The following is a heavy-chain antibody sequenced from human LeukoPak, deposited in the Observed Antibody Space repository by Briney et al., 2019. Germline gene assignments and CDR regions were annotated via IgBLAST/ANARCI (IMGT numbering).Heavy chain of an antibody. CDR1: GYTFTGYY. CDR2: INPNSGGT. D-gene: IGHD3-10*01. Sequence: ASVKVSCKASGYTFTGYYMHWVRQAPGQGLEWMGWINPNSGGTNYAQKFQGRVTMTRDTSISTAYMELSRLRSDDTAVYYCARASFKVPMVRGVIITGPGYWGQGTLVTVSS. J-gene: IGHJ4*02. CDR3: ARASFKVPMVRGVIITGPGY. V-gene: IGHV1-2*02.